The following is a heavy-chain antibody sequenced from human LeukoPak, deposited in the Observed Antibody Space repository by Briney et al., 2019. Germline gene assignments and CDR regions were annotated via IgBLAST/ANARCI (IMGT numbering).Heavy chain of an antibody. CDR1: GYTFTNYD. Sequence: ASVKVSCKASGYTFTNYDINWVRQATGQGLERMGWINPNSGNTGYAQKFQGRVTITRNTSISTAYMELSSLRSEDTAVYYCARAVGEPLLWFGESWNWFDPWGQGTLVTVSS. J-gene: IGHJ5*02. D-gene: IGHD3-10*01. V-gene: IGHV1-8*03. CDR2: INPNSGNT. CDR3: ARAVGEPLLWFGESWNWFDP.